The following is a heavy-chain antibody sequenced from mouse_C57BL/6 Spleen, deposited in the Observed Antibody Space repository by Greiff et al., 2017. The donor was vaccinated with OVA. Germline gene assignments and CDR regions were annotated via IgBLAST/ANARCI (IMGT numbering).Heavy chain of an antibody. Sequence: EVMLVESEGGLVQPGSSMKLSCTASGFTFSDYYMAWVRQVPEKGLEWVANINYDGSSTYYLDTLKSRFIISRDNAKNILYLQMSSLKSEDTATYYCARDDYGHGYFDVWGTGTTVTVSS. D-gene: IGHD1-1*01. CDR2: INYDGSST. V-gene: IGHV5-16*01. J-gene: IGHJ1*03. CDR1: GFTFSDYY. CDR3: ARDDYGHGYFDV.